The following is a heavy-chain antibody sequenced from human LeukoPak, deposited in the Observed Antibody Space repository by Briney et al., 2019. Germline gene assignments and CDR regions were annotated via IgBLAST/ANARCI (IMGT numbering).Heavy chain of an antibody. D-gene: IGHD4-11*01. CDR2: INHSGST. J-gene: IGHJ4*02. CDR3: ARYSNWLDY. CDR1: GGSFSGYY. Sequence: SETLSLTCAVYGGSFSGYYWSWIRQPPGKGLEWIGEINHSGSTNYNPSLKSRVTISVDTSKNQFSLKLSSVTAADTAVYYCARYSNWLDYWGQGTLVTVSS. V-gene: IGHV4-34*01.